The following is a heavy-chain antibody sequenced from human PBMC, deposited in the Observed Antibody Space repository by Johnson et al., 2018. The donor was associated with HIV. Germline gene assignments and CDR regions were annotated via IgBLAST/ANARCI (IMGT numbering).Heavy chain of an antibody. J-gene: IGHJ3*02. CDR1: GFTFSDYY. V-gene: IGHV3-11*04. CDR3: ARDTYYYDSSGYLDAFDI. D-gene: IGHD3-22*01. CDR2: ISSSGSTI. Sequence: QVQLVESGGGLVKPGGSLRLSCAASGFTFSDYYMSWIRQAPGKGLEWVSYISSSGSTIYYADSVKCRFTISRDNAKNSLYLQMNSLRAEDTAVYYCARDTYYYDSSGYLDAFDIWGQGTMVTVSS.